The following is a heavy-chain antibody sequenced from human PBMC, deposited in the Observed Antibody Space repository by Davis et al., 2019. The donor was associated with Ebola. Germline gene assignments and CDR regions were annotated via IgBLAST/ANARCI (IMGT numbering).Heavy chain of an antibody. Sequence: SETLSLTCTVSGDSISSSDFYWGWIRQPPGKGLEWIGTVYYSGSTYYNPSLEGRVTISVDTSRNQFSLKLTSVAAADTAVYYCARRAGGSYYRGPKVYFDYWGLGTLVTVSS. J-gene: IGHJ4*02. V-gene: IGHV4-39*01. CDR3: ARRAGGSYYRGPKVYFDY. CDR2: VYYSGST. D-gene: IGHD1-26*01. CDR1: GDSISSSDFY.